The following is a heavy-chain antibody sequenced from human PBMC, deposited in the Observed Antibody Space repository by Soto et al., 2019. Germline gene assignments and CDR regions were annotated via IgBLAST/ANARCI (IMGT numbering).Heavy chain of an antibody. CDR3: TTVGFDGYYYGMDV. Sequence: SETLSLTCTVSGGSISSGDYYWSWIRQPPGKGLEWIGYIYYSGSTYYNPSLKSRVTISVDTSKNQFSLKLSSVTAADTAVYYCTTVGFDGYYYGMDVWGQGTTVTVSS. CDR2: IYYSGST. J-gene: IGHJ6*02. V-gene: IGHV4-30-4*01. D-gene: IGHD3-10*01. CDR1: GGSISSGDYY.